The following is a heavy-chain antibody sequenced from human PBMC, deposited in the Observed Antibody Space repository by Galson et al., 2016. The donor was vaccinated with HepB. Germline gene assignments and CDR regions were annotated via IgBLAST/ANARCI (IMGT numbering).Heavy chain of an antibody. CDR3: AKPIPSPGTWNFAS. D-gene: IGHD2-2*01. J-gene: IGHJ4*02. V-gene: IGHV3-7*03. Sequence: SLRLSCASSGFTFSVYWMSWLRQAPGKGLEWVANINQDETAEYYLDSVKGRFTIARDNAKDSLYLQMNSLRAEDTAVYYCAKPIPSPGTWNFASWGQGTLVSVSS. CDR1: GFTFSVYW. CDR2: INQDETAE.